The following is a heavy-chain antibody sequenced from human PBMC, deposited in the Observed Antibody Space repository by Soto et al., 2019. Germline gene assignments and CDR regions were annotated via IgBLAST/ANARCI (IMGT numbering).Heavy chain of an antibody. V-gene: IGHV2-26*04. Sequence: QVTVKESGPVLVKPTETLTLTCTVSGFSLSNAGLGVSWIRQPPGKALEWLAHIFSNDEKSYSTSLKSRLTPSXDXAKSQVVLTMTNMDPVDTATYYCASTYSTSWYWFDPWGQGTLVTVSS. CDR2: IFSNDEK. D-gene: IGHD6-13*01. J-gene: IGHJ5*02. CDR1: GFSLSNAGLG. CDR3: ASTYSTSWYWFDP.